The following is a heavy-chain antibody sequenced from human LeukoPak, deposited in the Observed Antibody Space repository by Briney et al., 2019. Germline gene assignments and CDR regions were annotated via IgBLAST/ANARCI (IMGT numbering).Heavy chain of an antibody. D-gene: IGHD6-13*01. J-gene: IGHJ4*02. V-gene: IGHV4-30-4*01. Sequence: SGTLSLTCTVSGGSIVSADYYWTWIRQPPRKGLEWIGYIYYIVSSYYNPSLKSRLIISVDTSKNQFSLKLSSVTAADTAVYYCARGLGSSWYGDWGQGTLVTVSS. CDR2: IYYIVSS. CDR1: GGSIVSADYY. CDR3: ARGLGSSWYGD.